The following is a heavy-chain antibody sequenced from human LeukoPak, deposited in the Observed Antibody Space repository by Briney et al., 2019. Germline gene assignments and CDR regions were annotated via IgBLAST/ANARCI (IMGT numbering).Heavy chain of an antibody. V-gene: IGHV1-69*05. CDR1: GGTFSSYA. Sequence: SLKVSCKASGGTFSSYAISWVRQAPGQRLEWMGGIIPIFGTANYAQKFQGRVTITTDESTSTAYMELSSLRSEDTAVYYCARDRAGPGRLYYYYYMDVWGKGTTVTVSS. D-gene: IGHD6-19*01. J-gene: IGHJ6*03. CDR2: IIPIFGTA. CDR3: ARDRAGPGRLYYYYYMDV.